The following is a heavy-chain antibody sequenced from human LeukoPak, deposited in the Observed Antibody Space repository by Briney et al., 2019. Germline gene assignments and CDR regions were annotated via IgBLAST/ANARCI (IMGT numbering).Heavy chain of an antibody. V-gene: IGHV3-30-3*01. CDR1: GFTFSSYA. D-gene: IGHD6-13*01. Sequence: PGRSLRLSCAASGFTFSSYAMHWVRQAPGKGLEWVAVISYDGSNKYYADSVKGRFTISRDNSKNTLYLQMNSLRAEDTAVYYCARDHSSSGYYFDYWGQGTLVTVSS. J-gene: IGHJ4*02. CDR2: ISYDGSNK. CDR3: ARDHSSSGYYFDY.